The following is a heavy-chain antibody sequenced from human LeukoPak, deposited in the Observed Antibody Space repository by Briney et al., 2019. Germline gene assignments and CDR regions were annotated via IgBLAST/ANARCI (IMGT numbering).Heavy chain of an antibody. D-gene: IGHD3-16*01. CDR2: INDDGTFT. J-gene: IGHJ4*02. CDR3: AKGEGGALGIPHPYYFDY. CDR1: GFTFRNYW. Sequence: QPGGSLRLSCAASGFTFRNYWMHWVRQVPGKGLVWVSRINDDGTFTTYADSVKGRFIISRDNAKNTLYLQINSLTTEDTAVYYCAKGEGGALGIPHPYYFDYWGQGNVVTVSS. V-gene: IGHV3-74*01.